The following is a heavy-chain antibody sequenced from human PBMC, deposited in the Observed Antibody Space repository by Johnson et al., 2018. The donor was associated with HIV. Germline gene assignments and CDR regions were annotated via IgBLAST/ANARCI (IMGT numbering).Heavy chain of an antibody. CDR1: GLTFSDSA. CDR2: IRSKPYSSAT. D-gene: IGHD2-21*02. CDR3: ARRQPTRDLFALDDGFDI. Sequence: VQLVESGGGLVQPGGSLKLSCAASGLTFSDSALHWVRQAPEKGLEWVGRIRSKPYSSATAYAASVTGRFTISRDDSKNTAYLQINSLKSEDAAVYYCARRQPTRDLFALDDGFDIWGQGTMVTVSS. V-gene: IGHV3-73*01. J-gene: IGHJ3*02.